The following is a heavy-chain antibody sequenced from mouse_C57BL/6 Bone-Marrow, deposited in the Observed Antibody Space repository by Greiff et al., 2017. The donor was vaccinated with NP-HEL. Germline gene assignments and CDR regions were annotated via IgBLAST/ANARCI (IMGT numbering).Heavy chain of an antibody. Sequence: EVKLVESGGGLVKPGGSLKLSCAASGFTFSSYAMSWVRQTPEKRLEWVATISDGGSYTYYPDNVKGRFTISRDNAKTNLYLQMSHLKSEDTAMYYCARDPLYYDYDTMDYWGQGTSVTVSS. D-gene: IGHD2-4*01. CDR1: GFTFSSYA. J-gene: IGHJ4*01. V-gene: IGHV5-4*01. CDR3: ARDPLYYDYDTMDY. CDR2: ISDGGSYT.